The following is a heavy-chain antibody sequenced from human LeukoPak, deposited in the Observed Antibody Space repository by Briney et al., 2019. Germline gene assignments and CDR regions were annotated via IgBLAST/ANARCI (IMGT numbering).Heavy chain of an antibody. Sequence: GGSLRLSCAASGFTFSSYSMNWVRQAPGKGLEWVSSISSGSSYIYYADSVKGRFTISRDNAKNSLYLQMNSLRAEDTAVYYCARGWDFWSGYRTPFDYWGQGTLVTVSS. CDR3: ARGWDFWSGYRTPFDY. D-gene: IGHD3-3*01. CDR2: ISSGSSYI. CDR1: GFTFSSYS. V-gene: IGHV3-21*01. J-gene: IGHJ4*02.